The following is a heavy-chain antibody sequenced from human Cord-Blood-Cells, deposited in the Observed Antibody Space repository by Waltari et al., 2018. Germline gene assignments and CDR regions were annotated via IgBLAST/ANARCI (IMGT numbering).Heavy chain of an antibody. CDR3: ARHRYDYVWGSYRDAFDI. V-gene: IGHV4-59*01. D-gene: IGHD3-16*02. J-gene: IGHJ3*02. Sequence: QVQLQESGPGLVKPSETLSLTCTVSGGSISSYYWSWIRQPPGKGLEWIGYIYYSGSTNSTPARRSRVTISVDTSKSQFSLKLSSVTGADTAVYYCARHRYDYVWGSYRDAFDIWGQGTMVTVSS. CDR1: GGSISSYY. CDR2: IYYSGST.